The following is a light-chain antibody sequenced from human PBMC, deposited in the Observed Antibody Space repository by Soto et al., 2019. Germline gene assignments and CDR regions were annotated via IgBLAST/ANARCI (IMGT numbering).Light chain of an antibody. Sequence: QSVLTQPSSVSGSPGQSVTISCTGTSSDVGGYNHVSWYQQNPGEAPKVMIFDVSKRPSGVPDRFSGSKSDNTASLTISGLQAEDEADYCCSYAGSSAYVFGAGTKVTVL. V-gene: IGLV2-11*01. CDR1: SSDVGGYNH. J-gene: IGLJ1*01. CDR2: DVS. CDR3: CSYAGSSAYV.